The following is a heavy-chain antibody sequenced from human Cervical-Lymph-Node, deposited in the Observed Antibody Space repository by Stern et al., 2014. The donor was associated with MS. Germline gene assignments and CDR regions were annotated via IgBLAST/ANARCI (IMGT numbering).Heavy chain of an antibody. J-gene: IGHJ4*02. CDR3: SRYLYFYDSTRSFHFDY. V-gene: IGHV3-49*03. CDR1: GFTFRNFG. CDR2: IRSQAYGATT. D-gene: IGHD3-9*01. Sequence: EVQLEESGGGLVQPGRSLRLSCTASGFTFRNFGLSWFRQAPGKGLEWVGFIRSQAYGATTEYAASVRGRFTISRDDSTSIAYLQMNSLKTDDTAVYFCSRYLYFYDSTRSFHFDYWGQGTQVTVSS.